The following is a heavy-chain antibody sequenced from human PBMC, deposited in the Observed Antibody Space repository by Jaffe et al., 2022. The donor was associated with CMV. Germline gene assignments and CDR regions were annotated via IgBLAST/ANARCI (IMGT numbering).Heavy chain of an antibody. CDR3: ARGDFWNGDYFDY. V-gene: IGHV1-18*01. Sequence: QVQLVQSGAEVKKPGASVTVSCKASGYTFINYGISWVRQAPGQGLEWLGWISTYSGNTNYAQKFQGRVTMTTDTSTSTAYMELRSLRSDDTAMYYCARGDFWNGDYFDYWGQGTLVTVSS. J-gene: IGHJ4*02. CDR2: ISTYSGNT. D-gene: IGHD3-3*01. CDR1: GYTFINYG.